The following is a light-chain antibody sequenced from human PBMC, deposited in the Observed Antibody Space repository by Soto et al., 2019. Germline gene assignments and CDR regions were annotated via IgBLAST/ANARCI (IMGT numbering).Light chain of an antibody. CDR3: QQSHNPPYT. Sequence: DIQMTQSPSSLSASVGDRVTITCRASQTISSYLNWYQQKPNKAPKLLIFAASNLESGVPSRFSGSGSGTDFTLTISSLQPEDFAIYYCQQSHNPPYTFGQGTKLEIK. V-gene: IGKV1-39*01. CDR2: AAS. J-gene: IGKJ2*01. CDR1: QTISSY.